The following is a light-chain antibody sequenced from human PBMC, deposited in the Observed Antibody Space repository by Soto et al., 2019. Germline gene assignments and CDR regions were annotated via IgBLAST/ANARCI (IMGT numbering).Light chain of an antibody. J-gene: IGLJ2*01. CDR2: SND. CDR3: AAWDDSLNGLV. Sequence: QSVLTQPPSASGTPGQRVTISCSGSSSNIGSNTVTWYQQLPGPAPKLLIYSNDQRPSGVPDRFSGSKSGTSASLAISGLQSDDEADYYCAAWDDSLNGLVFGGGTKLTV. CDR1: SSNIGSNT. V-gene: IGLV1-44*01.